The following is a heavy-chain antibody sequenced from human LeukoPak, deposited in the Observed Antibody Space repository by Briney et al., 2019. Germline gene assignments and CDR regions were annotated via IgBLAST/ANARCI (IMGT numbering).Heavy chain of an antibody. Sequence: SETLSLTCTVSGGSISSYYWSWIRQPAGKGLEWIGRIYTSGSTNYNPSLKSRVTMSVDTSKNQFSLKLSSVTAADTAVYYCARHIGSSSWYMWFDPWGQGTLVTVSS. CDR3: ARHIGSSSWYMWFDP. D-gene: IGHD6-13*01. CDR2: IYTSGST. V-gene: IGHV4-4*07. CDR1: GGSISSYY. J-gene: IGHJ5*02.